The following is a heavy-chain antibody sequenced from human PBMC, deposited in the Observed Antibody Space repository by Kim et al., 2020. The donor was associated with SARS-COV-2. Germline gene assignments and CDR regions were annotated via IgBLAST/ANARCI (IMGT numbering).Heavy chain of an antibody. Sequence: SVKVSCKASGGTFSSYAISWVRQAPGQGLEWMGGIIPIFGTANYAQKVQGRVTITADKSTSTAYMELSSLRSEDTAVYYCASGITSGTYYYYYYGMDVWGQGTTVTVSS. CDR2: IIPIFGTA. CDR3: ASGITSGTYYYYYYGMDV. J-gene: IGHJ6*02. D-gene: IGHD2-8*01. V-gene: IGHV1-69*06. CDR1: GGTFSSYA.